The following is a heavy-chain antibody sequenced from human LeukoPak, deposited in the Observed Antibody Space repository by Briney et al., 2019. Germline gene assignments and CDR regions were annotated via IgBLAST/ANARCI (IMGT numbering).Heavy chain of an antibody. J-gene: IGHJ3*02. Sequence: GGSLRLSCAASGFTFSSYSMNWVRQAPGKGPEWASSISSSSSYIYYADSVKGRFTISRDNAKNSLYLQMNSLRAEDTAVYYCARDGTGTTLLHAFDIWGQGTMVTVSS. CDR2: ISSSSSYI. D-gene: IGHD1-1*01. V-gene: IGHV3-21*01. CDR1: GFTFSSYS. CDR3: ARDGTGTTLLHAFDI.